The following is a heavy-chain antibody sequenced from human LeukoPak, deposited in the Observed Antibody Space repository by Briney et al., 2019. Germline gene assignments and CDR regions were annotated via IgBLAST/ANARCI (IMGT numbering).Heavy chain of an antibody. V-gene: IGHV4-61*08. Sequence: PSETLSLTCTVSGGSISSGGYYWSWIRQPPGKGLEWIGYIYYSGSTNYNPSLKSRVTISVDTSKNQFSLKLSSVTAADTAVYYCARVSGASGSPLPYYYYGMDVWGQGTTVTVSS. D-gene: IGHD3-22*01. CDR1: GGSISSGGYY. J-gene: IGHJ6*02. CDR2: IYYSGST. CDR3: ARVSGASGSPLPYYYYGMDV.